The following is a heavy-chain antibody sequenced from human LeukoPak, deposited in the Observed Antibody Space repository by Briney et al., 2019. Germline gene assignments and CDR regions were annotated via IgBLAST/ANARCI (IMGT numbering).Heavy chain of an antibody. D-gene: IGHD5-12*01. CDR1: GGSMNGFY. J-gene: IGHJ4*02. V-gene: IGHV4-4*07. Sequence: SETLSLTCTVSGGSMNGFYWSWIRQPARKGLEWIGRIYASGTTNYNPSLKSRVTLSLDTSKKHFALKLRSVTAADTAVYYCARDGYGGLPDFDYWGQGTLVTVSS. CDR3: ARDGYGGLPDFDY. CDR2: IYASGTT.